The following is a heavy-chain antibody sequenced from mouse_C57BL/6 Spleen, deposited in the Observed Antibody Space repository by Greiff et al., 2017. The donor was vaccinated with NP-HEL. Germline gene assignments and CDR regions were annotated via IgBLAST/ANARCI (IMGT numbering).Heavy chain of an antibody. D-gene: IGHD2-4*01. CDR1: GFTFTDYY. J-gene: IGHJ1*03. V-gene: IGHV1-36*01. CDR2: VYPYNGGT. CDR3: AFYYDYDNWYFDV. Sequence: VQLQQSGPVLVKPGPSVKISCKASGFTFTDYYMHWVKQSHGKSLEWIGLVYPYNGGTSYNQKFKGKATFTVDTSSSTAYMELNSLTSEDSAVYYCAFYYDYDNWYFDVWGTGTTVTVSS.